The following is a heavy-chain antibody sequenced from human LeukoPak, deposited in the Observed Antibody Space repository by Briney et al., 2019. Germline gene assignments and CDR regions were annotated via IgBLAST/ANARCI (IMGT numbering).Heavy chain of an antibody. CDR2: ISSSSSTI. J-gene: IGHJ3*02. Sequence: GGSLRLSCAASGFTFGTYSMSWVRQAPGKGLEWVSYISSSSSTIYYADSVKGRFTISRDNAKNSLYLQMNSLRAEDTAVYYCARDDRNDAFDIWGQGTMVTVSS. D-gene: IGHD1-14*01. CDR3: ARDDRNDAFDI. CDR1: GFTFGTYS. V-gene: IGHV3-48*01.